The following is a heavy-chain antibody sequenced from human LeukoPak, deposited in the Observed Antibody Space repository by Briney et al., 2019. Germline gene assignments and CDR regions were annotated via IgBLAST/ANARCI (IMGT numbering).Heavy chain of an antibody. CDR3: ARVGYSSGSDY. J-gene: IGHJ4*02. D-gene: IGHD6-25*01. Sequence: SQTLSLTCAVSGGSISSGGYSWSWIRQPPGTGLEWIGYIYHSGSTYYNPSLKSRVTISVDRSKNQFSLKLSSVTAADTAVYYCARVGYSSGSDYWGQGTLVTVSS. CDR1: GGSISSGGYS. V-gene: IGHV4-30-2*01. CDR2: IYHSGST.